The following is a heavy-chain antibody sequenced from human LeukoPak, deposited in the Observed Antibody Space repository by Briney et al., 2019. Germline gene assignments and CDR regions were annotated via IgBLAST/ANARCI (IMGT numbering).Heavy chain of an antibody. V-gene: IGHV3-11*06. D-gene: IGHD5-12*01. CDR1: GFTFSDYY. Sequence: GGSLRLSCAASGFTFSDYYMSWIRQAPGKGLEWVSYISSSNDYTNYADSVKGRFTISRDNAKNSLYLQMSSLRAEDTAVYYCARGTATGAEEYFHHWGQGTLVTVSS. CDR3: ARGTATGAEEYFHH. J-gene: IGHJ1*01. CDR2: ISSSNDYT.